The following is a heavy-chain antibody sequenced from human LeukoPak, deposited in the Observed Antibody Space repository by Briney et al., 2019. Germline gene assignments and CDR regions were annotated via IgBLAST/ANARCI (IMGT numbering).Heavy chain of an antibody. CDR1: GGTFSSYA. CDR3: ARDQGYCSSTSCLDYFDY. V-gene: IGHV1-69*13. CDR2: IIPIFGTA. Sequence: SVKVSCKASGGTFSSYAISWVRQAPGQGLEWMGGIIPIFGTANYAQKFQGRVTITADESTSTAYMELSSLRSEDTAVYYCARDQGYCSSTSCLDYFDYWGQGTLVTVSS. D-gene: IGHD2-2*01. J-gene: IGHJ4*02.